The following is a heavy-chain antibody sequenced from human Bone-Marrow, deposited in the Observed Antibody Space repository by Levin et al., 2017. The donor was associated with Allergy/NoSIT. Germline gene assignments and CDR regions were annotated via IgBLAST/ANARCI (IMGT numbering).Heavy chain of an antibody. Sequence: GGSLRLSCVASGSTFSTYAMSWVRQAPGKGLEWVSAISGSGGAIYYADSVKGRFTISRDNSKNTLYLQVNSLRAEDTAVYYCAKDPSFYYDSSHNTLEFWGQGTTVTVSS. J-gene: IGHJ6*02. CDR3: AKDPSFYYDSSHNTLEF. CDR2: ISGSGGAI. CDR1: GSTFSTYA. V-gene: IGHV3-23*01. D-gene: IGHD3-22*01.